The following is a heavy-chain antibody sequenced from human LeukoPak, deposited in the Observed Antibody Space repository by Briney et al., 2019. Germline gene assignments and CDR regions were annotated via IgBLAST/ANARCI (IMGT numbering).Heavy chain of an antibody. CDR1: GGSISSGYY. CDR2: IYHSGST. Sequence: SQTLSLTCTVSGGSISSGYYWGWIRQPPGKGLEWIGSIYHSGSTYYNPSLKSRVTISVDTSKNQFSLKLSSVTAADTAVYYCASSDYGGNSDYWGQGTLVTVSS. D-gene: IGHD4-23*01. J-gene: IGHJ4*02. V-gene: IGHV4-38-2*02. CDR3: ASSDYGGNSDY.